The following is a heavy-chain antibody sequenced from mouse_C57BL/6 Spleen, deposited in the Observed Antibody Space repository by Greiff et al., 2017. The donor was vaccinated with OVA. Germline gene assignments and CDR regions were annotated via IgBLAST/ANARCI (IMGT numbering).Heavy chain of an antibody. CDR2: IYPGDGDT. D-gene: IGHD2-5*01. CDR1: GYAFSSSW. Sequence: QVQLQQSGPELVKPGASVKISCKASGYAFSSSWMNWVKQRPGQGLEWIGRIYPGDGDTNYNGKFKGKATLPADKSSSTAYMQLSSLTSEDSAVYFCATRYSKGDAMDYWGQGTSVTVSS. CDR3: ATRYSKGDAMDY. J-gene: IGHJ4*01. V-gene: IGHV1-82*01.